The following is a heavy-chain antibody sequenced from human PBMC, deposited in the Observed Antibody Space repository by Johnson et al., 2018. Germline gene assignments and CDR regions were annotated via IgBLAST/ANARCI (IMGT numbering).Heavy chain of an antibody. CDR1: GFTFRSYE. CDR2: VSSAGDT. V-gene: IGHV3-13*01. D-gene: IGHD3-22*01. J-gene: IGHJ3*02. Sequence: VQLVESGGGLVQPGGSLRLSCTASGFTFRSYEMHCVRQVTGKGLEWVSAVSSAGDTYYSVSVKGRFTISRENAMNSLYLQMSSLRAGDTAVYYCVREQIGSGSKAFDIWGQGTMVTVSS. CDR3: VREQIGSGSKAFDI.